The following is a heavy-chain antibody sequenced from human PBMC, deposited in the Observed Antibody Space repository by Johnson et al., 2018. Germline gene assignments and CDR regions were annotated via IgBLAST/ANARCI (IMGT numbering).Heavy chain of an antibody. J-gene: IGHJ1*01. CDR2: ISSSSSYI. CDR1: GFTFSSYS. Sequence: VQLVESGGGLVKPGGSLRLSCAASGFTFSSYSMNWVRQAPGKGLEWVSSISSSSSYIYHADSMKGRFTISRDNAKNSLHLQMNSLGAEDTAVYYWSRSQSAFYGDYVGAEYFQHWGQGTLVTVSS. V-gene: IGHV3-21*01. CDR3: SRSQSAFYGDYVGAEYFQH. D-gene: IGHD4-17*01.